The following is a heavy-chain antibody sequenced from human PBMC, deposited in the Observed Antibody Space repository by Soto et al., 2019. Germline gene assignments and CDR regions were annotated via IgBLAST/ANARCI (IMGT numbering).Heavy chain of an antibody. CDR3: ARDRVIGIVVVTEPGY. J-gene: IGHJ4*02. D-gene: IGHD2-21*02. V-gene: IGHV3-30-3*01. CDR1: GFTFSSYA. Sequence: GGSLRLSCAASGFTFSSYAMHWVRQAPGKGLEWVAVISYDGSNKYYADSVKGRFTISRDNSKNTLYLQMNSLRAEDTAVYYCARDRVIGIVVVTEPGYWGQGTLVTVSS. CDR2: ISYDGSNK.